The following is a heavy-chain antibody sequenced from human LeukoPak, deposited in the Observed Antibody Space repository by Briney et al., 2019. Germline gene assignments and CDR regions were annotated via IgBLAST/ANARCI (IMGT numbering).Heavy chain of an antibody. J-gene: IGHJ3*02. V-gene: IGHV4-4*07. Sequence: SETLSLTCTVSGGSISSYYWSWIRQPAGKGLVWIGRIYTSGSTNYNPSLKSRVTMSVDTSKNQFSLKLSSVTAADTAVYYCATYDFWSGYEDAFDIWGQGTMVTVSS. CDR1: GGSISSYY. CDR3: ATYDFWSGYEDAFDI. CDR2: IYTSGST. D-gene: IGHD3-3*01.